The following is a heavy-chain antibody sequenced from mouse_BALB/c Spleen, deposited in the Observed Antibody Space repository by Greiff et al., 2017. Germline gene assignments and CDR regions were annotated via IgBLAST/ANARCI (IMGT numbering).Heavy chain of an antibody. CDR1: GFSLTGYG. J-gene: IGHJ4*01. D-gene: IGHD2-3*01. V-gene: IGHV2-6-7*01. Sequence: VQGVESGPGLVAPSQSLSITCTVSGFSLTGYGVNWVRQPPGKGLEWLGMIWGDGSTDYNSALKSRLSISKDNSKSQVFLKMNSLQTDDTARYYCARVYDGYYPYYYAMDYWGQGTSVTVSS. CDR2: IWGDGST. CDR3: ARVYDGYYPYYYAMDY.